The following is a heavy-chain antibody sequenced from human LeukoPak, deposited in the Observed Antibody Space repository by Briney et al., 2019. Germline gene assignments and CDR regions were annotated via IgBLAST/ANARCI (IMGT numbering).Heavy chain of an antibody. Sequence: ASVKVSCKASGYTFTGYYMHWVRQAPGQGLEWMGWIHPNSGGTNSAQKFQGRVTMTRDTSISTAYMELSRLRSDDTAVYYCGRSAGFVHFDHWGQGTLVTVSS. V-gene: IGHV1-2*02. CDR1: GYTFTGYY. CDR3: GRSAGFVHFDH. CDR2: IHPNSGGT. J-gene: IGHJ4*02. D-gene: IGHD3-16*01.